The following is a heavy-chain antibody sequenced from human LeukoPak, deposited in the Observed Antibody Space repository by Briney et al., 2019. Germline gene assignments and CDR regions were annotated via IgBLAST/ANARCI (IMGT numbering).Heavy chain of an antibody. CDR3: ARANPDYYDSSGYYHYYYMDV. CDR1: GYTFTSYG. Sequence: GASVKVSCKASGYTFTSYGISWVRQAPGQGLEWMGWISAYNGNTNYAQKLQGRVTMTTDTSTSTAYMELRSLRSDDTAVYYCARANPDYYDSSGYYHYYYMDVWGKGTTVTVSS. CDR2: ISAYNGNT. J-gene: IGHJ6*03. D-gene: IGHD3-22*01. V-gene: IGHV1-18*01.